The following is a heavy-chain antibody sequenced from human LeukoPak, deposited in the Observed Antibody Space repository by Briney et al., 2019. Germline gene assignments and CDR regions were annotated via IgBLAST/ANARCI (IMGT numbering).Heavy chain of an antibody. CDR1: GFTFSSYA. CDR3: AILQLSPKYFDY. CDR2: ISYDGSNK. V-gene: IGHV3-30-3*01. J-gene: IGHJ4*02. D-gene: IGHD5-18*01. Sequence: GGSLRLSCAASGFTFSSYAMHWVRQAPGKGLEWVAVISYDGSNKYYADSVKGRFTISRDNSKNTLYLQMNSLRAEDTAVYYCAILQLSPKYFDYWGQGTLVTVSS.